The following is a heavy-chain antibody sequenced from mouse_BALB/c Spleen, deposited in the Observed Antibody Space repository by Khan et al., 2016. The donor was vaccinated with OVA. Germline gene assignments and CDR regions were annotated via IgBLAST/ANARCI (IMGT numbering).Heavy chain of an antibody. J-gene: IGHJ2*01. V-gene: IGHV5-6-3*01. CDR3: ARMARTIN. Sequence: EVELVESGGGLVQPGGSLKLSCAASGFTFSSYGMSWVRQTPGKRLELVATINSNGGSTYYPDSVKGRSTISGDNAKNTLYLQMSSLKSEDTAMYDCARMARTINWGQGTTLTVSS. CDR1: GFTFSSYG. CDR2: INSNGGST.